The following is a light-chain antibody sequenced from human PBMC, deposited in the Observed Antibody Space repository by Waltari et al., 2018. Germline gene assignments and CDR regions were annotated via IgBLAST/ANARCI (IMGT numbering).Light chain of an antibody. Sequence: QSVLTQPPSASGTPGPRVTISYSGRQSTVGDNVVHWYHQVPGTAPKLVIYRNDQRPAGVPDRFTASKSGTSASLAISGLQSEDEGDYYCATWDDSPTGRWVFGGGTRVTVL. V-gene: IGLV1-44*01. CDR1: QSTVGDNV. CDR2: RND. J-gene: IGLJ3*02. CDR3: ATWDDSPTGRWV.